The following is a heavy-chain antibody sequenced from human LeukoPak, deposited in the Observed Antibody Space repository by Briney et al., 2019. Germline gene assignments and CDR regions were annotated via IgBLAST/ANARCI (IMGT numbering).Heavy chain of an antibody. CDR1: GGSISSSSYY. Sequence: KSSETLSLTCTVSGGSISSSSYYWGWIRQPPGKGLEWIGSIYYSGSTYYNPSLKSRVTISVDTSKNQFSLKLSSVTAADTAVYYCARQLNHDILTGRRYYFDYWGQGTLVTVSS. CDR2: IYYSGST. V-gene: IGHV4-39*01. J-gene: IGHJ4*02. D-gene: IGHD3-9*01. CDR3: ARQLNHDILTGRRYYFDY.